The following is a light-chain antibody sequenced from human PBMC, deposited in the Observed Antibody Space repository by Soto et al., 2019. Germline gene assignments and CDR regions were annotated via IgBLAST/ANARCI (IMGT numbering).Light chain of an antibody. CDR1: QSVLCSSNNKNY. J-gene: IGKJ4*01. CDR3: QQYYSTPRT. V-gene: IGKV4-1*01. Sequence: DIVMTQSPDSLAVSLGERATINCKSSQSVLCSSNNKNYLAWYQQKPGQPPKLLIYWASTRESGVPERFSGSGSGTAFTLTISSLQSQDVAVYYCQQYYSTPRTFGGGTKVDIK. CDR2: WAS.